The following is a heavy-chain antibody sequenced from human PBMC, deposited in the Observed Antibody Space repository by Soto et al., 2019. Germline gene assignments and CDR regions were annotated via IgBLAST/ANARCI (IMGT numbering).Heavy chain of an antibody. V-gene: IGHV3-23*01. CDR1: GFTFSRYA. CDR3: ARGRGSTGYLGREHYFDY. CDR2: ISSGGSST. Sequence: GGSLRLSCAASGFTFSRYAMSWVRQAPGKGLEWVSAISSGGSSTYYADSVKGRFTISRDNSKNTLYLQMNSLRAEDTAVYYCARGRGSTGYLGREHYFDYWGQRTLVTAPQ. J-gene: IGHJ4*02. D-gene: IGHD2-2*01.